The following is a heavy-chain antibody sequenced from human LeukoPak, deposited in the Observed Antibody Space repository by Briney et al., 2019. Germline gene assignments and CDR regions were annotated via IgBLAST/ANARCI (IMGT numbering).Heavy chain of an antibody. Sequence: GGSLRLPCAASGFTLRSYDMSWVRQAPGKGLEWVAATSGSGGNTYYADSVKGRFTISRDSSKNTLYLQMNSLRAEDTAVYYCAKEYSGYDFDYWGQGTLVTVSS. CDR1: GFTLRSYD. CDR3: AKEYSGYDFDY. V-gene: IGHV3-23*01. J-gene: IGHJ4*02. CDR2: TSGSGGNT. D-gene: IGHD5-12*01.